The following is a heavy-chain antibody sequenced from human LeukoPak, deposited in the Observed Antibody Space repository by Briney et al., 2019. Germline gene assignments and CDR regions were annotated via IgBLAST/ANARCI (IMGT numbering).Heavy chain of an antibody. D-gene: IGHD2-2*01. J-gene: IGHJ4*02. CDR2: TYYRSKWYN. Sequence: SQTPSLTCAISGDSVSSNSAAWDWIRQSPSRGLEWLGRTYYRSKWYNDYAVSVKSRITINPDTSKNQFSLQLNSVTPEDTAVYYCARSTLGYCSSTSCPDPYFDYWGQGTLVTVSS. CDR1: GDSVSSNSAA. CDR3: ARSTLGYCSSTSCPDPYFDY. V-gene: IGHV6-1*01.